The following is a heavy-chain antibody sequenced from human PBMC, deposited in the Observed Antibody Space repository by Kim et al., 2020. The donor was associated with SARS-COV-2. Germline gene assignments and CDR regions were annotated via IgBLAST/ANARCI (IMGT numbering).Heavy chain of an antibody. CDR2: ISYDGSNK. V-gene: IGHV3-30*18. J-gene: IGHJ6*02. D-gene: IGHD3-10*01. CDR3: AKESGSGSSYGWTYYYYVMDV. CDR1: GFTFSSYG. Sequence: GGSLRLSCAASGFTFSSYGMHWVRQAPGKGLEWVAVISYDGSNKHYADSVKGRFTISRDNSKNTLYLQMNSLRAEDTAVYYCAKESGSGSSYGWTYYYYVMDVWGQGTTVTVSS.